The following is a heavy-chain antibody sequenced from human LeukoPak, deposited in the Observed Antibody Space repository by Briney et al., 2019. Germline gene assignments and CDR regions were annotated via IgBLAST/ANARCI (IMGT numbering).Heavy chain of an antibody. CDR3: ARDLVDTAMVNRALHYYGMDV. V-gene: IGHV1-69*13. CDR2: IIPIFGTA. CDR1: GYTFISYA. Sequence: ASVKVSCKASGYTFISYAISWVRQAPGQGLEWMGGIIPIFGTANYAQKFQGRVTITADESTSTAYMELSSLRSEDTAVYYCARDLVDTAMVNRALHYYGMDVWGQETTVTVSS. D-gene: IGHD5-18*01. J-gene: IGHJ6*02.